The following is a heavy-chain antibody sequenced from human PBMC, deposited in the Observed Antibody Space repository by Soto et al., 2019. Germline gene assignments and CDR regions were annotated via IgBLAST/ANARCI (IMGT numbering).Heavy chain of an antibody. CDR1: GYTFTSYA. CDR3: ARDPSYYGMDV. Sequence: QVQLVQSGAEEKKPGASVKVSCKASGYTFTSYAMHWVRQAPGQRLEWMGWINAGNGNTKYAQKFQGRVTITRDTSASTAYMELSSLRSEDTAVYYCARDPSYYGMDVWGQGTTVTVSS. V-gene: IGHV1-3*05. J-gene: IGHJ6*02. CDR2: INAGNGNT.